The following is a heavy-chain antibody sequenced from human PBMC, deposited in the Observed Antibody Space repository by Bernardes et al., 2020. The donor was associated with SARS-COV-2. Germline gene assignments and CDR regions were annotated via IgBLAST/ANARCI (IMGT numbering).Heavy chain of an antibody. CDR2: LYDSGNT. Sequence: SETLSLTCSVSGVSISAYYWGWVRQPPGTGLAWIGFLYDSGNTHYNSSLKSRVSISGDTSKNQFSLKLRSVTAADTAVYYCARVPNGFDPWGQGTLVTVSS. CDR3: ARVPNGFDP. CDR1: GVSISAYY. V-gene: IGHV4-59*01. J-gene: IGHJ5*02.